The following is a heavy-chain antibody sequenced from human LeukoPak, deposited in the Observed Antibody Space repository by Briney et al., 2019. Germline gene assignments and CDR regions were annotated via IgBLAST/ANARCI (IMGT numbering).Heavy chain of an antibody. Sequence: GGSLRLSCAASGFTFSSSWMSWVRQAPGKGLEWVANIKQDGSEKYYVDSVKGRCTISRDNAKNSLYLQMNSLRAEDTAVYYCARDLMGIAYRGAFYYWGQETLVTVSS. V-gene: IGHV3-7*01. J-gene: IGHJ4*02. D-gene: IGHD6-13*01. CDR3: ARDLMGIAYRGAFYY. CDR1: GFTFSSSW. CDR2: IKQDGSEK.